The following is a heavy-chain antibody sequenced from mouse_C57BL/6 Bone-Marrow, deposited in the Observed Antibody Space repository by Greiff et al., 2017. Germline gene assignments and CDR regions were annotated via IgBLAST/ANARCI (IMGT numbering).Heavy chain of an antibody. D-gene: IGHD3-1*01. CDR2: INPNNGGT. J-gene: IGHJ2*01. CDR3: AREGHSYYFDY. CDR1: GYTFTDYY. Sequence: EVQLQQSGPELVKPGASVKISCKASGYTFTDYYMNWVKQSHGKSLEWIGDINPNNGGTSYNQKFKGKATLTVDKSSSTAYMELRSLTSEDSAVYYCAREGHSYYFDYWGQGTTLTVSS. V-gene: IGHV1-26*01.